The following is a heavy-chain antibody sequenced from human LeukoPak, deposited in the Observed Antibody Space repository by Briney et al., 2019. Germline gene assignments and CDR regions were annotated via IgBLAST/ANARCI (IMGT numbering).Heavy chain of an antibody. CDR2: IRNSGSTT. CDR3: ARTQRFGDYNLDY. CDR1: GFTFSNYE. Sequence: GGSLRLSCAASGFTFSNYEMSWVRQAPGKGPEWVSYIRNSGSTTYYADSVKGRFTVSRDNAKNALYLQMNSLRAEDTAVYYCARTQRFGDYNLDYWGQGTLVTVSS. V-gene: IGHV3-48*03. J-gene: IGHJ4*02. D-gene: IGHD4-17*01.